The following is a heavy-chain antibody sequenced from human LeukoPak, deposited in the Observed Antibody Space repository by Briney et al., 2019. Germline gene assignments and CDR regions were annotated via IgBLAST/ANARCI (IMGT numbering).Heavy chain of an antibody. CDR1: GGSISIYY. CDR2: IDTSGST. V-gene: IGHV4-4*07. CDR3: ARGIGFWSAYSTLNWFDP. Sequence: SETLSLTCTVSGGSISIYYWSWIRQPAGKGLEWIGRIDTSGSTNYNPSLKSRVTMSVDTSKNQFSLKRNSVTAADTAVYYCARGIGFWSAYSTLNWFDPWGQGTLVTVSS. J-gene: IGHJ5*02. D-gene: IGHD3-3*01.